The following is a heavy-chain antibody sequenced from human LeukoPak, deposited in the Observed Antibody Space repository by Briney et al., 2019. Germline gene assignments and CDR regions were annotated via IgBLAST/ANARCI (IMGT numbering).Heavy chain of an antibody. Sequence: SETPSLTRTVSGGSISSGNYYWSWIRQPAGKGLEWIGRIYTSGSTNYNPSLKSRVTMSVDTSKNQFSLKLSSVTAADTAVYYCATHGGGWFDPWGQGTLVTVSS. J-gene: IGHJ5*02. CDR3: ATHGGGWFDP. CDR2: IYTSGST. D-gene: IGHD3-10*01. CDR1: GGSISSGNYY. V-gene: IGHV4-61*02.